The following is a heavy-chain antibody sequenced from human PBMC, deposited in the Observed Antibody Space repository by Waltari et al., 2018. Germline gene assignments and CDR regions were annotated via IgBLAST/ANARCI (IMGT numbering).Heavy chain of an antibody. V-gene: IGHV3-53*02. CDR1: GFAVSSNY. CDR3: VRNYNGKLY. J-gene: IGHJ4*02. D-gene: IGHD3-10*01. Sequence: EVQLVETGGGLIQPGGSLRLSCAASGFAVSSNYISWVRQAPGKGLEWVSVIYSGSNTYYSDSVKSRVTISRDNSKNTLSLQMNSLRVEDTAVYYCVRNYNGKLYWGQGTLVTVSS. CDR2: IYSGSNT.